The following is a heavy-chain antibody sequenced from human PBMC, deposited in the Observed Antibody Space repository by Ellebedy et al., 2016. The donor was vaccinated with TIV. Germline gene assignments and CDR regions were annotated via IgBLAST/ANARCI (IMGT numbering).Heavy chain of an antibody. Sequence: MPSETLSLTCTVSGGSISSHYWNWIRQPPGKGLEWIGNMYYSGSTNSNPSLKSRVAMSVDTSKNQFSLKLSSVTAADTAVYYCARRGVAIRGDPFYYFDYWGQGILVTVSS. CDR1: GGSISSHY. D-gene: IGHD3-10*01. CDR2: MYYSGST. V-gene: IGHV4-59*08. CDR3: ARRGVAIRGDPFYYFDY. J-gene: IGHJ4*02.